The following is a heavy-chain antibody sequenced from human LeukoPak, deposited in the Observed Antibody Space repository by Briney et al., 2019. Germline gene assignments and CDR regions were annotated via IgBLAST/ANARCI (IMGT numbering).Heavy chain of an antibody. CDR2: ISPSGGST. J-gene: IGHJ5*02. Sequence: GASVKVSCKASGYTFTNYYMHWVRQAPGQGLEWMGMISPSGGSTTYAQKFQGRVTMTRDTSTSTVYMELSILRSEDTAVYYCAREGTFSSPRNWFDPWGQGTLVTVSS. D-gene: IGHD6-13*01. V-gene: IGHV1-46*01. CDR1: GYTFTNYY. CDR3: AREGTFSSPRNWFDP.